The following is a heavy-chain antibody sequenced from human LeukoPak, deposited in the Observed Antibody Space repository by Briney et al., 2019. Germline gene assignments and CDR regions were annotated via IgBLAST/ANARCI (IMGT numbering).Heavy chain of an antibody. D-gene: IGHD3-10*01. Sequence: SETLSLTYAVYGGSFSGYYWSWIRQPPGKGLEWIGEINHSGSTNYNPSLKSRVTISVDTSKNQFSLKLSSVTAADTAVYYCARGRLLWFGELLDYFDYWGQGTLVTVSS. CDR2: INHSGST. J-gene: IGHJ4*02. V-gene: IGHV4-34*01. CDR3: ARGRLLWFGELLDYFDY. CDR1: GGSFSGYY.